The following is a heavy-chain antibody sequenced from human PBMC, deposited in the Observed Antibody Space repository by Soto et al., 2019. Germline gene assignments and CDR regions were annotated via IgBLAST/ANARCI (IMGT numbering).Heavy chain of an antibody. CDR2: ISYDGHDE. Sequence: GRSLRLSCAASGFTFSSYSMHWVRQAPGKGLEWVAVISYDGHDENYVDSVKGRFIISRDNSKNTVSLEMNSLRAEDTAIYFCAKDRTGIAARRRSYQYYGMDVWGQGTTVTVSS. V-gene: IGHV3-30*04. D-gene: IGHD6-6*01. CDR1: GFTFSSYS. J-gene: IGHJ6*02. CDR3: AKDRTGIAARRRSYQYYGMDV.